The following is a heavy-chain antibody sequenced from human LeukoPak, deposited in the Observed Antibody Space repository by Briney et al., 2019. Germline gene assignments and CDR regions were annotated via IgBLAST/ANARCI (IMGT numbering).Heavy chain of an antibody. Sequence: GGSLRLSCAASGFTFSSYAMSWVGQAPGKGLEWVSAISGSGGSTYYADSVKGRFTISRDNSKNTLYLQMNSLRAEDTAVYYCAKDVKMVRRRFDYWGQGPLVTVSS. CDR1: GFTFSSYA. D-gene: IGHD3-10*01. CDR2: ISGSGGST. CDR3: AKDVKMVRRRFDY. J-gene: IGHJ4*02. V-gene: IGHV3-23*01.